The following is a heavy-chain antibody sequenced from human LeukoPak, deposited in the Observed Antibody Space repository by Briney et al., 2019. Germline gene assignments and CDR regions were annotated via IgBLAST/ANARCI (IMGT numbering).Heavy chain of an antibody. CDR2: ISDIGSI. Sequence: SETLSLTCTVSGGSISSYYWSWIRQPPGKGLEWIAYISDIGSINYNPSLKSRVTISLDTSKNQFSLKLSSVTAVDTAVYYCAGHHPRNTVDFWGQGTLVTVSS. CDR1: GGSISSYY. J-gene: IGHJ4*02. V-gene: IGHV4-59*08. D-gene: IGHD2-8*02. CDR3: AGHHPRNTVDF.